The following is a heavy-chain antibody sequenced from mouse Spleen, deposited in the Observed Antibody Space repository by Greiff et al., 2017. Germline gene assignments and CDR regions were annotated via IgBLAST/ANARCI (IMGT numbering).Heavy chain of an antibody. CDR2: IWRGGST. Sequence: VKLVESGPGLVQPSQSLSITCTVSGFSLTSYGVHWVRQSPGKGLEWLGVIWRGGSTDYNAAFMSRLSITKDNSKSQVFFKMNSLQADDTAIYYCAKTGGDGSLFAYWGQGTLVTVSA. J-gene: IGHJ3*01. CDR3: AKTGGDGSLFAY. V-gene: IGHV2-5*01. CDR1: GFSLTSYG. D-gene: IGHD2-3*01.